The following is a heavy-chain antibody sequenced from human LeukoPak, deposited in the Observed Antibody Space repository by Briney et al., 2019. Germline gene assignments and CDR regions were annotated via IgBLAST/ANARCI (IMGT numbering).Heavy chain of an antibody. CDR3: AKRGDYYDSGGDYYFDY. D-gene: IGHD3-22*01. J-gene: IGHJ4*02. CDR2: LSGNGGLT. Sequence: PGGSLRLSCAASRFTSSSYAMRWVRQAPGTGLEWVSALSGNGGLTYYADSVKGRFTISRDNSKNTLYLQMNSLRAEDTAVYYCAKRGDYYDSGGDYYFDYWGQGTLVTVSS. CDR1: RFTSSSYA. V-gene: IGHV3-23*01.